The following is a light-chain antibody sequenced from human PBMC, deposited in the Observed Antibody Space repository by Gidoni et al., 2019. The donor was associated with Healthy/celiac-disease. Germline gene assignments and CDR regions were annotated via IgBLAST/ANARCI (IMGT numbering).Light chain of an antibody. CDR2: GAS. Sequence: DIVMTQSPATLSVSPGERATLSCRASQSVSSNLAWYQQKPGQAPRLLIHGASTRATGIPEFTLTISSLQSEDFAVYYCQQYNNWPRTFGQGTKVEIK. CDR1: QSVSSN. V-gene: IGKV3-15*01. J-gene: IGKJ1*01. CDR3: QQYNNWPRT.